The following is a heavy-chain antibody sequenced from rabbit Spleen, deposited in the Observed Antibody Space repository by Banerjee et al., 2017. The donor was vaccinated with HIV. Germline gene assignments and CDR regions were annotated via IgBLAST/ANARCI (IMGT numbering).Heavy chain of an antibody. CDR1: GFSFSSSDY. CDR3: ARDTGSSFSSYGMDL. D-gene: IGHD8-1*01. CDR2: IAGSSSGFT. V-gene: IGHV1S40*01. J-gene: IGHJ6*01. Sequence: QSLEESGGDLVKPGASLTLTCTASGFSFSSSDYMCWVRQAPGKGLEWISCIAGSSSGFTFPAAWAKGRFPCSKTPSTPVTLQKTSLTVADTATYFCARDTGSSFSSYGMDLWGPGTLVTVS.